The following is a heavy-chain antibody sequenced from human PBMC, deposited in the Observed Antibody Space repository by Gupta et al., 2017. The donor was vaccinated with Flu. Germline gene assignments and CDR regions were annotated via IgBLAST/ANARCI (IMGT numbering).Heavy chain of an antibody. D-gene: IGHD5-12*01. Sequence: NYMGWVHQAPGRGLEWVSLIYSTGTIPYADSVKGRFTISRDHSTNTLFLQMNSLGADDTAIYYCATRPPAVVGSSINYWGQGTLVTVSS. CDR3: ATRPPAVVGSSINY. CDR2: IYSTGTI. CDR1: NY. J-gene: IGHJ4*02. V-gene: IGHV3-53*01.